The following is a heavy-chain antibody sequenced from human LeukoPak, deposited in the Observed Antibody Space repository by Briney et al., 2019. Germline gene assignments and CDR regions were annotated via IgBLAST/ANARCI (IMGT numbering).Heavy chain of an antibody. J-gene: IGHJ3*02. Sequence: PGGSLRLSCAASGFTFSSYGMHWLRQAPGKGLEGVAVIWYDGSNKYYADSVKGRFTISRDNSKNTLYLQMNSLRAEDTAVYYCARVMGGSNAFDIWGQGTMVTVSS. CDR1: GFTFSSYG. D-gene: IGHD2-15*01. CDR2: IWYDGSNK. CDR3: ARVMGGSNAFDI. V-gene: IGHV3-33*01.